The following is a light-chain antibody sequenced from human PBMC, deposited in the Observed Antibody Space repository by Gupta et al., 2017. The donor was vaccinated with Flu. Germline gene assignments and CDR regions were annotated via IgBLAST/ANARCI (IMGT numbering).Light chain of an antibody. J-gene: IGLJ1*01. Sequence: SFTISCTGTSNDVGGYNHVSWYEQRPGKAPKLILHDVTERPSRVPDRFSGSKSGNTASLTISGLQADDEADYYCSSHAGRVTWVFGTGTTVTVL. CDR1: SNDVGGYNH. CDR3: SSHAGRVTWV. V-gene: IGLV2-11*01. CDR2: DVT.